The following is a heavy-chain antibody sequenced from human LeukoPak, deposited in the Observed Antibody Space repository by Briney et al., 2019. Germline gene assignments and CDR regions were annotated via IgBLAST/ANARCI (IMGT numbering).Heavy chain of an antibody. J-gene: IGHJ6*02. D-gene: IGHD6-13*01. V-gene: IGHV3-7*01. CDR3: ARLRSSSWSYYYYGMDV. CDR2: IKQDGSEK. CDR1: GFTFDSNS. Sequence: GGSLRLSCAASGFTFDSNSMSWVRQAPGKGLEWVANIKQDGSEKYYVDSVKGRFTISRDNGKNSLYLQMNSLRAEDTAVYYCARLRSSSWSYYYYGMDVWGQGTAVTVSS.